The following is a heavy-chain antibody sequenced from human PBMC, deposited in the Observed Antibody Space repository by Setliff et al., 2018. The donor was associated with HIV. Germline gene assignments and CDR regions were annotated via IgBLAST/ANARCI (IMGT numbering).Heavy chain of an antibody. V-gene: IGHV4-34*01. CDR2: INHSGST. D-gene: IGHD3-22*01. CDR3: ASLPPLYDSSGYYFDY. J-gene: IGHJ4*02. Sequence: PSETLSLTCAVYGGSFNGYSWTWIRQPPGKGLEWIGGINHSGSTNYNPSLKSRVTISVDASKNQFSLKLSSVTAADTAVYYCASLPPLYDSSGYYFDYWGQGTLVTVSS. CDR1: GGSFNGYS.